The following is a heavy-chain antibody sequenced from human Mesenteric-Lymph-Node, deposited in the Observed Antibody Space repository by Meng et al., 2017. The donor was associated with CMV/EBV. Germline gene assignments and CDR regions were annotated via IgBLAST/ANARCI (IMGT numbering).Heavy chain of an antibody. D-gene: IGHD6-13*01. CDR3: ARGLGSMWYGKDFDY. V-gene: IGHV4-59*01. J-gene: IGHJ4*02. Sequence: SETLSLTCTVSGGSISSYYWSWIRQPPGKGLEWIGYIYYSGSTNYNPSLKSRVTISVDTSKNQFSLKLSSVTAADTAVYYCARGLGSMWYGKDFDYWGQGTLVTVSS. CDR1: GGSISSYY. CDR2: IYYSGST.